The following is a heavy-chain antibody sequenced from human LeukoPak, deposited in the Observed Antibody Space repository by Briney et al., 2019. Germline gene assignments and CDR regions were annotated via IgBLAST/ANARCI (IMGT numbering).Heavy chain of an antibody. Sequence: GGSLRLSCAASGFTFSSYSMNWVRQAPGKGLEWVSYISRSSSTMYYADSVKGRFTISRDNAKNSLYLQMNSLRAEDTGVYYCAREHSYGSDYWGQGTLVTVSS. CDR1: GFTFSSYS. J-gene: IGHJ4*02. CDR2: ISRSSSTM. V-gene: IGHV3-48*04. D-gene: IGHD5-18*01. CDR3: AREHSYGSDY.